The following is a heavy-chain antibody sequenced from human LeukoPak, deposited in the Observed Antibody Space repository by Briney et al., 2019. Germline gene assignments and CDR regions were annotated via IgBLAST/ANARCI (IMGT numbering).Heavy chain of an antibody. CDR1: GGSISSYY. CDR3: ARSVEGYCSGGSCYSYYYYMDV. CDR2: IHYSGST. Sequence: KTSETLSLTCTVSGGSISSYYWSWIRQPPGKGLEWIGYIHYSGSTNYNPSLKSRVTISVDTSKNQFSLKLSSVTAADTAVYYCARSVEGYCSGGSCYSYYYYMDVWGKGTTVTVSS. J-gene: IGHJ6*03. V-gene: IGHV4-59*01. D-gene: IGHD2-15*01.